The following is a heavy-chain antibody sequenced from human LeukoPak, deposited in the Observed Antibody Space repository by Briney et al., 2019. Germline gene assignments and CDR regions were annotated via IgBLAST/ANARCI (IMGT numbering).Heavy chain of an antibody. CDR3: ARMSGYPTESAFDI. D-gene: IGHD3-3*01. V-gene: IGHV3-7*01. J-gene: IGHJ3*02. CDR1: GFTFSSYW. Sequence: GGSLRLSCAASGFTFSSYWMSWVRQAPGKGLEWVANIKQDGSEKYYVDSVKGRFTISRDNAKNSLYLQMNSLRAEDTAVYYCARMSGYPTESAFDIWGQGTMVTVSS. CDR2: IKQDGSEK.